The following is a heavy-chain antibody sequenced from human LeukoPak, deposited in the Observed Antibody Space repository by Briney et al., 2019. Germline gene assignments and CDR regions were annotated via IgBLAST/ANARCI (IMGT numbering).Heavy chain of an antibody. CDR1: GYTFTGYY. Sequence: GASVKVSCKASGYTFTGYYMHWVRQAPGQGLEWMVWINPNSGGTNYAQKFQGRVTMTRDTSISTAYMELSRLRSDDTAVYYCARGHLEYYDILTGFDYWGQGTLVTVSS. D-gene: IGHD3-9*01. J-gene: IGHJ4*02. CDR3: ARGHLEYYDILTGFDY. V-gene: IGHV1-2*02. CDR2: INPNSGGT.